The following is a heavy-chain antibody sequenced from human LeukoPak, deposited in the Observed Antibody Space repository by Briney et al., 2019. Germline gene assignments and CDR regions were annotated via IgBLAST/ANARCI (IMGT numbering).Heavy chain of an antibody. D-gene: IGHD2-2*01. CDR1: GYTFTSYD. Sequence: ASVKVSCKDSGYTFTSYDINWVRQATGQGLEWMGWMNPNSGNTGYAQKFQGRVTMTRNTSISTAYMELSSLRSDDTAVYYCARDYCSSTSCLFDYWGQGTLVTVSS. J-gene: IGHJ4*02. V-gene: IGHV1-8*01. CDR3: ARDYCSSTSCLFDY. CDR2: MNPNSGNT.